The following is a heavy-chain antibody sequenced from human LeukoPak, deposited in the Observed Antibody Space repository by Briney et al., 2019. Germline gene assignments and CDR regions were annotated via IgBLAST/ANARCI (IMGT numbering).Heavy chain of an antibody. CDR2: ISWNSGSI. Sequence: GGSLRLSCAASGFTFDDYAMHWVRRAPGKGLEWVSGISWNSGSIGYADSVKGRFTISRDNAKNSLYLQMNSLRAEDTALYYCAKGSGYYYDSSGPDYWGQGTLVTVSS. V-gene: IGHV3-9*01. CDR1: GFTFDDYA. J-gene: IGHJ4*02. D-gene: IGHD3-22*01. CDR3: AKGSGYYYDSSGPDY.